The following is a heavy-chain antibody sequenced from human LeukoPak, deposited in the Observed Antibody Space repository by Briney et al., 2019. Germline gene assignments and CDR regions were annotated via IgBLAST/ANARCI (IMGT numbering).Heavy chain of an antibody. D-gene: IGHD3-10*01. CDR1: GFTFSSYG. V-gene: IGHV3-23*01. J-gene: IGHJ6*02. Sequence: GGSLRLSCAASGFTFSSYGMSWVRQAPGKGLEWVSAISGSGGNTYYADSVKGRFTISRDNSKNTLYLQMNSLRAEDTAVYYCARERYYGSGSSYYYGMGVWGQGTTVIVSS. CDR2: ISGSGGNT. CDR3: ARERYYGSGSSYYYGMGV.